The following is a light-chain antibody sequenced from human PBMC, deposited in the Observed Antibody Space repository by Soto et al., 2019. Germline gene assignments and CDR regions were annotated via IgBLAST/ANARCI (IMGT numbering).Light chain of an antibody. V-gene: IGKV3-15*01. J-gene: IGKJ4*01. CDR1: QRVSSN. CDR2: GAS. CDR3: QQYNKWPLT. Sequence: EIGMTQSPATVSVSPGGRATLSCRASQRVSSNLARYPQQPGQAPRLLIYGASPGATGIPGRFSGSGSGTEFTLTISILQSEDFGVYYCQQYNKWPLTFGGGTKVDI.